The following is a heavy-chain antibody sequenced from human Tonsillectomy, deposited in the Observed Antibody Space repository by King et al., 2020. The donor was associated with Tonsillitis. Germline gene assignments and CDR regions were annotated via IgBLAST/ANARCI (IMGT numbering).Heavy chain of an antibody. D-gene: IGHD4-17*01. CDR2: IYHSGNT. Sequence: LQLQESGSGLVKPSQTLSLTCAVSGGSITSGVFSWSWIRQPPGKGLEWIGYIYHSGNTYHNPSLKRRVTISVDRSKNQFSLNLSSVTAADTAVYYCARVGLTDYGDYGDAFDIWGQGTMVTVSS. CDR3: ARVGLTDYGDYGDAFDI. CDR1: GGSITSGVFS. J-gene: IGHJ3*02. V-gene: IGHV4-30-2*01.